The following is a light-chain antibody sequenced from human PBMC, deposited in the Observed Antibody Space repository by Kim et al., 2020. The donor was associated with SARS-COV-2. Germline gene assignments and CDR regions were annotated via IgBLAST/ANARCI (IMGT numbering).Light chain of an antibody. J-gene: IGKJ4*01. Sequence: DIQMTQSPSSLSASVGDRVTITCQASQNINKYLNWYQHKPGRAPQLLIYDASNLQSGVPSRFSGSGSGTDFSLTISSLQPEDIATYYCQEYDNLPALNFGGGTKVDIK. CDR2: DAS. V-gene: IGKV1-33*01. CDR1: QNINKY. CDR3: QEYDNLPALN.